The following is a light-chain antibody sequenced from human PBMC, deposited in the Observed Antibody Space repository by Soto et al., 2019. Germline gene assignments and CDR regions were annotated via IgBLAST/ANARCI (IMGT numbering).Light chain of an antibody. CDR2: DVS. CDR3: SSYTSSSTLYV. J-gene: IGLJ1*01. CDR1: SSDVGGYNY. V-gene: IGLV2-14*01. Sequence: QSALTQPASVSGSPGQSITISCTGTSSDVGGYNYVSWYQQHPGKAPQLMIYDVSNRPSGVSNRFPGSKSGNTASLTISGLQAEDEADYYCSSYTSSSTLYVFGTGTKVTVL.